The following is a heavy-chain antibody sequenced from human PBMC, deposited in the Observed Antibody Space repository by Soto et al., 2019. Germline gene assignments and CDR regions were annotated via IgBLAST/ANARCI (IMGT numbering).Heavy chain of an antibody. CDR3: ARARSAPALATISHY. Sequence: ASVKVSCKASGYTFTSYGISWVRQAPGQGREWMGWISAYNGNTNYAQKLQGRGTMTTDTSTSTAYMELRSLRADDTAVYYCARARSAPALATISHYWRQGTLFTVSS. J-gene: IGHJ4*02. CDR1: GYTFTSYG. D-gene: IGHD5-12*01. V-gene: IGHV1-18*01. CDR2: ISAYNGNT.